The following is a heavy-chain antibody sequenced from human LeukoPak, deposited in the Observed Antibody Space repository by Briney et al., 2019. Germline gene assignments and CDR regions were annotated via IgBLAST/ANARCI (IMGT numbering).Heavy chain of an antibody. Sequence: SETLSLTCAVYGGSFSGYYWSWIRQPPGKGLEWIGQTNHSGSTNYNPSLKSRVTMSVDTSKNQFSLKLSSVTAADTAVYYCARFGPGVAGTKLPPRQIDYWGQGTLVTVSS. D-gene: IGHD6-19*01. V-gene: IGHV4-34*01. CDR3: ARFGPGVAGTKLPPRQIDY. J-gene: IGHJ4*02. CDR1: GGSFSGYY. CDR2: TNHSGST.